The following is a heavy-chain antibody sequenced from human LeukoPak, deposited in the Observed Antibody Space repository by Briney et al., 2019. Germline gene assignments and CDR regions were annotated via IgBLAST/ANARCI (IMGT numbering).Heavy chain of an antibody. V-gene: IGHV4-39*01. CDR1: DGSISSSSYY. CDR3: ARPQPRWVRGVNDYMDV. J-gene: IGHJ6*03. D-gene: IGHD3-10*01. Sequence: SETLSLTCTVSDGSISSSSYYWGWIRQPPGKGLEWIRSIYYSGSTYYNPSLKSRVTISVDTSKNQFSLKLSSVTAADTAVYYCARPQPRWVRGVNDYMDVWGKGTTVTVSS. CDR2: IYYSGST.